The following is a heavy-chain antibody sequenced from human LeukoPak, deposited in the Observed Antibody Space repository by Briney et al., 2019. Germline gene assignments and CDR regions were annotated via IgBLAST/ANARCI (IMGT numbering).Heavy chain of an antibody. CDR1: GGSISSSN. D-gene: IGHD3-22*01. Sequence: LSLTCAVSGGSISSSNWWSWVRQPPGKGLEWVSYVSSSGSTIYYADSVKGRFTISRDNAKNSLYLQMNSLRAEDTAVYYCARGGFYDSSGYYDYWAREPWSPSPQ. CDR2: VSSSGSTI. V-gene: IGHV3-48*03. J-gene: IGHJ4*02. CDR3: ARGGFYDSSGYYDY.